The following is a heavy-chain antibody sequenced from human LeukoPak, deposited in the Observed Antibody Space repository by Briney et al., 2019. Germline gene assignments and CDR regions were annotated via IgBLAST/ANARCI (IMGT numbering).Heavy chain of an antibody. V-gene: IGHV3-23*01. CDR1: GFIFSNYL. CDR2: IRGNGGGT. CDR3: ARRLCSGGSCSSFDY. J-gene: IGHJ4*02. D-gene: IGHD2-15*01. Sequence: PGGSLRLSCAASGFIFSNYLMSWVRQAPVKGLEWVSTIRGNGGGTYYADSVKGRFTISRDNSKNTLYLQMDSLRAEDTALYYCARRLCSGGSCSSFDYWGQGTLVTVSS.